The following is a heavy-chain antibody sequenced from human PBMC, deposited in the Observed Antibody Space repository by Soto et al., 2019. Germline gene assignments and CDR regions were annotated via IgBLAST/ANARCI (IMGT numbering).Heavy chain of an antibody. CDR3: ARGVPIRGPSRGYYYYGMDV. V-gene: IGHV1-69*02. CDR2: IIPILGIA. CDR1: GGTFSSYT. J-gene: IGHJ6*02. D-gene: IGHD3-10*01. Sequence: QVQLVQSGAEVKKPGSSVKVSCKASGGTFSSYTISWVRQAPGQGLEWMGRIIPILGIANYAQKFQGRVTITADKSTSTAYMELSSLRSEDTAVYYCARGVPIRGPSRGYYYYGMDVWGQGTTVTVSS.